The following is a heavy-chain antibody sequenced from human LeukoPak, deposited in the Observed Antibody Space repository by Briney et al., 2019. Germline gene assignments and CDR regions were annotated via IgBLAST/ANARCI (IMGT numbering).Heavy chain of an antibody. D-gene: IGHD3-22*01. J-gene: IGHJ1*01. Sequence: SETLSLTCIVSGDSISSSSYYWGWVRQPPGKGLEWIADIYYSGSSYYSPSLKSRVTISLDTSKNQFSLKLRSVTAADTAVYFCARRRYYDSTGFLDWGQGTLVSVSS. V-gene: IGHV4-39*01. CDR3: ARRRYYDSTGFLD. CDR1: GDSISSSSYY. CDR2: IYYSGSS.